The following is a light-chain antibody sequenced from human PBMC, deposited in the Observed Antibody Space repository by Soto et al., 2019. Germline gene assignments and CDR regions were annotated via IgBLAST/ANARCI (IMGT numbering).Light chain of an antibody. Sequence: EIVLTQSPGTLSWSPGERATLSCRASQSVSSSYLAWYQQKPGQAPRLLIYGASSRATGIPDRFSGSGSGTDFTLTISRLEPEDFAVYYCQQFDASRPAFTFGQGTKLEI. CDR2: GAS. CDR1: QSVSSSY. CDR3: QQFDASRPAFT. V-gene: IGKV3-20*01. J-gene: IGKJ2*01.